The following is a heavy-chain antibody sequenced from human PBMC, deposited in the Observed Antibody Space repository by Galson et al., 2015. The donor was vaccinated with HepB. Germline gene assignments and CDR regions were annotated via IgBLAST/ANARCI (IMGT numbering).Heavy chain of an antibody. CDR3: AAPSGPSGRWLLQFDY. V-gene: IGHV1-58*01. CDR2: IVVGSGNT. CDR1: GYTFTSSA. Sequence: SVKVSCKASGYTFTSSAVQWVRQARGQRLEWIGWIVVGSGNTNYAQKFQERVTITRDMSTSTAYMELSSLRSEDTAVYYCAAPSGPSGRWLLQFDYWGQGTLVTVSS. D-gene: IGHD3-22*01. J-gene: IGHJ4*02.